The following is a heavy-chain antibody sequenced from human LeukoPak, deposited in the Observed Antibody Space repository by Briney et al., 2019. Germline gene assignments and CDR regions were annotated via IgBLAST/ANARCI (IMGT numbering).Heavy chain of an antibody. CDR2: INSDGSST. V-gene: IGHV3-74*01. CDR1: GFTFISYA. D-gene: IGHD6-13*01. CDR3: ARRTVVGTLDY. J-gene: IGHJ4*02. Sequence: GGALRLSCASCGFTFISYAMHWVRQPPGKGRVWVSRINSDGSSTSYADSVKGRFTSSRDNDKNTLYLKMNSLRAEDTAVYYCARRTVVGTLDYWGQGTLVTVSS.